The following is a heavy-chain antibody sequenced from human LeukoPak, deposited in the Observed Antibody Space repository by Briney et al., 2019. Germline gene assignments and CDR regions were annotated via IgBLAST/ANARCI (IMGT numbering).Heavy chain of an antibody. CDR2: INHSGST. J-gene: IGHJ4*02. D-gene: IGHD3-22*01. Sequence: SETLSLTCAVYVGSLSGDFWSCIRQPPGGGREWRGEINHSGSTNYNPSLKSRVTISVDTSKTQFSLKLSSVTAADTAVYYCARGLITYYYDSSGYFSPFDYWGQGTLVTVSS. CDR1: VGSLSGDF. V-gene: IGHV4-34*01. CDR3: ARGLITYYYDSSGYFSPFDY.